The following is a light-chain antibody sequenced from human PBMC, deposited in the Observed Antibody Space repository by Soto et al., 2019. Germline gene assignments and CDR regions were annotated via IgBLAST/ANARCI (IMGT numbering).Light chain of an antibody. CDR1: CSDIGGYKY. CDR3: SSYRSSNPVV. J-gene: IGLJ2*01. V-gene: IGLV2-14*01. Sequence: QSVLTQPASVSGSPGQSITISCTGTCSDIGGYKYVSWYQQHPGKAPKLMIYEVSNRPSGVSNRFSGSKSGNTASLTISGLQAEDEADYYCSSYRSSNPVVFGGGTKLTVL. CDR2: EVS.